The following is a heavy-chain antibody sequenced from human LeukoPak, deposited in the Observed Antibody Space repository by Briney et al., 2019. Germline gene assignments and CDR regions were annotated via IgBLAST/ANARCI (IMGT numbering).Heavy chain of an antibody. CDR3: ARGWGSYSAY. V-gene: IGHV1-18*01. D-gene: IGHD3-16*01. CDR1: GYSFTSHG. Sequence: GASVKVSCKASGYSFTSHGISWVRQAPGQGLEWMGWISGYDGNRKYARKVQGRVTMTTDTSTSTAYMELRSLRSDDTAVYFCARGWGSYSAYWGQGTPVTVSS. CDR2: ISGYDGNR. J-gene: IGHJ4*02.